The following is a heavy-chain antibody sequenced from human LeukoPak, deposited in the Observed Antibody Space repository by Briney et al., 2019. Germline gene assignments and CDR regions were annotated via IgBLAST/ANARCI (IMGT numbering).Heavy chain of an antibody. CDR3: ARVLLRDNSAYNPFDY. D-gene: IGHD3-22*01. Sequence: HTGGSLRLSCAASGFTISSYWMYWVRQAPGEGLVWVSHISSDGSTTNYADSVKGRFTTSRDNAKNTLYLQLNSLRAEDTAVYYCARVLLRDNSAYNPFDYWGQGTLVSVSS. CDR1: GFTISSYW. J-gene: IGHJ4*02. V-gene: IGHV3-74*01. CDR2: ISSDGSTT.